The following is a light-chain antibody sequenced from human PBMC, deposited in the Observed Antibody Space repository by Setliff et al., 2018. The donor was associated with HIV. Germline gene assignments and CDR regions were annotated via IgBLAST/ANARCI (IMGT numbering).Light chain of an antibody. V-gene: IGKV4-1*01. J-gene: IGKJ1*01. CDR2: WAS. CDR3: QQYYSTPRT. CDR1: QGVLYSSNNKNY. Sequence: DIVMTQSPDSLAVSLGERATINCKSSQGVLYSSNNKNYLAWYQQKPGQPPTLLIYWASTRESGVPDRFSGSGSGTDFTLTISSLQAEDVAVYYCQQYYSTPRTVGQGTKVDI.